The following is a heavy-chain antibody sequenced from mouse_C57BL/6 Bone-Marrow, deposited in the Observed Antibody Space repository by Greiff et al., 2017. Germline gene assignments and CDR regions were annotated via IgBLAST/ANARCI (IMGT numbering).Heavy chain of an antibody. CDR2: IDPSDSYP. D-gene: IGHD2-2*01. J-gene: IGHJ3*01. CDR3: VREGIYYCYDVVFAF. Sequence: QVQLQQPGAELVRPGTSVTLSCKASGYTFTSYWMHWVKQTPGQGLEWIGVIDPSDSYPNYNQKFKGKATVTVDTSSSTACMKLSSLTSADSAVYYGVREGIYYCYDVVFAFWGKGTLVTVSA. V-gene: IGHV1-59*01. CDR1: GYTFTSYW.